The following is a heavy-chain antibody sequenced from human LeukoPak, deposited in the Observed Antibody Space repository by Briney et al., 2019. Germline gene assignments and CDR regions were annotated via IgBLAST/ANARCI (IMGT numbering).Heavy chain of an antibody. J-gene: IGHJ6*02. D-gene: IGHD4-17*01. V-gene: IGHV1-18*04. CDR2: ISANNGNT. Sequence: ASVKVSCKASGYIFTSYGINWVRQAPGQGPEWMGWISANNGNTNYAQKLQGRVTMTTDTFTSTAYMELRSLRSDDTAVYCCARDGATVTTPYYYYGMDVWGQGTTVTVSS. CDR1: GYIFTSYG. CDR3: ARDGATVTTPYYYYGMDV.